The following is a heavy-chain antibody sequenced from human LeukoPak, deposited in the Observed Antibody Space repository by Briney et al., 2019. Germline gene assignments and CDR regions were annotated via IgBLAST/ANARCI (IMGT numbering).Heavy chain of an antibody. CDR2: IYPGDSDT. J-gene: IGHJ4*01. CDR1: EYSFNTYW. V-gene: IGHV5-51*01. CDR3: ARRGADYYYFDY. D-gene: IGHD1-26*01. Sequence: GESLKISCKGSEYSFNTYWIGWVRQMPGKGLEWMGIIYPGDSDTRYSPSFQGQVAISADKSISTAYLQWSSLKASDTAMYYCARRGADYYYFDYWGHGTLVTVSS.